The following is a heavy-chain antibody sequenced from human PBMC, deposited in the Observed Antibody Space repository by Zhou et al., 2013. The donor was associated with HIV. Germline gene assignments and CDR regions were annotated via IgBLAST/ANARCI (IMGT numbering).Heavy chain of an antibody. CDR1: GGTFSSYA. V-gene: IGHV1-69*05. J-gene: IGHJ5*02. CDR3: AVGYCSSTSCFQGYNWFDP. Sequence: QVQLVQSGAEVKKPGSSVKVSCKASGGTFSSYAISWVRQAPGQGLEWMGGIIPIFGTANYAQKFQGRVTITTDESTSTAYMELSSLRSEDTAVYYCAVGYCSSTSCFQGYNWFDPWGQGTLVTVSS. D-gene: IGHD2-2*01. CDR2: IIPIFGTA.